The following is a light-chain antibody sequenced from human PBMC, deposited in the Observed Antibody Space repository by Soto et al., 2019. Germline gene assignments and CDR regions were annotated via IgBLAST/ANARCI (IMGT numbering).Light chain of an antibody. Sequence: EIVLTQSPGTLSLSPGERATLSCRASQSVDSSTYLAWYQQQPGQAPRLLIYGASSRATGIPDRFSGSGSGTDFTLTISRLEPEDFAVYYCQQYGRSPRTFGQGTKVEIK. V-gene: IGKV3-20*01. CDR1: QSVDSSTY. J-gene: IGKJ1*01. CDR3: QQYGRSPRT. CDR2: GAS.